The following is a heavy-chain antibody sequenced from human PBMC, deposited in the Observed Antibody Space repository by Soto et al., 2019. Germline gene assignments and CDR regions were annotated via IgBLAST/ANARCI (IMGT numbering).Heavy chain of an antibody. Sequence: SETLSLTCTVSGASISSGRSYWSWIRQHPGKGLEWIGYMFYSGSTYYHPSLKSRVNISADTSKNQFSLRLTSVAPADTAVYYCARDNGYGHFDSWGQGTLVTVSS. J-gene: IGHJ4*02. CDR3: ARDNGYGHFDS. V-gene: IGHV4-31*03. CDR1: GASISSGRSY. CDR2: MFYSGST. D-gene: IGHD5-12*01.